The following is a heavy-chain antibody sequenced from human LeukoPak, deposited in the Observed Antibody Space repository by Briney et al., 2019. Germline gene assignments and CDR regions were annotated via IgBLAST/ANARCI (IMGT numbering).Heavy chain of an antibody. V-gene: IGHV1/OR15-3*02. CDR3: ANGDSGYRTIN. CDR1: GYTFTDYF. J-gene: IGHJ4*02. D-gene: IGHD5-12*01. Sequence: ASVTVSCKASGYTFTDYFMNWMRQAPGQRLEWMGWINAGNGNTKYSQKLQGRVTITRDTSASTAYMQLSSLRSEDTAVYYCANGDSGYRTINWGQGTLVTVSS. CDR2: INAGNGNT.